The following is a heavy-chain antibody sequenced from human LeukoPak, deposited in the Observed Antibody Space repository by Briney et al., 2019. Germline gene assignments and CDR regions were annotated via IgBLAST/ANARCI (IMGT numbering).Heavy chain of an antibody. CDR3: ARDATAAGTKDFDY. D-gene: IGHD6-13*01. Sequence: ASVKVSCKASGYTFTTYGISWVRQAPGQGLEWMGWISSYNGNTNYAQKLQGRVTMTTDTSTSTAYMELRSLRSDDTAVYYCARDATAAGTKDFDYWGQGTLVTVSS. CDR2: ISSYNGNT. CDR1: GYTFTTYG. J-gene: IGHJ4*02. V-gene: IGHV1-18*01.